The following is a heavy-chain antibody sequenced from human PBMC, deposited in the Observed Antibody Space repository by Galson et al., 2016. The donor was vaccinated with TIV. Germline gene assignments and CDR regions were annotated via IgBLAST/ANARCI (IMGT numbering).Heavy chain of an antibody. CDR3: AQRGLKVYGANFYYYMDV. J-gene: IGHJ6*03. D-gene: IGHD4/OR15-4a*01. CDR2: IQLDGRDK. V-gene: IGHV3-30*02. CDR1: GFTFSDYG. Sequence: SLRLSCAASGFTFSDYGMHWVRQAPGKGLEWVAFIQLDGRDKYYADSVKGRFSISRDNSKNMLFLQMNSLRAEDTAVHYCAQRGLKVYGANFYYYMDVWGKGTTVTVSS.